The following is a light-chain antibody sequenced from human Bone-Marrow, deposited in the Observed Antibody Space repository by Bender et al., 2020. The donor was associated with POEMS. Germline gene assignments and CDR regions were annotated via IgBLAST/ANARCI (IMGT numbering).Light chain of an antibody. J-gene: IGLJ3*02. V-gene: IGLV2-23*01. Sequence: QSALTQPASVSGSPGQSITISCTGTSSDVGNYNLVSWYQQHPGGAPKLMIYEDTKRPSGVSDRFSGSKSGNTASLTISGLQTEDEADYYCSSFAGTASFQVLFGGGTKLSVL. CDR2: EDT. CDR3: SSFAGTASFQVL. CDR1: SSDVGNYNL.